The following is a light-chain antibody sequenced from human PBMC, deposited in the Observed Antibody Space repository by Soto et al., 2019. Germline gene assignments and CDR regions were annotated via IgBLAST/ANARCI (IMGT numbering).Light chain of an antibody. V-gene: IGLV2-8*01. J-gene: IGLJ1*01. CDR2: EVT. CDR1: SIDVGGYNF. CDR3: SSYAGSKNRYV. Sequence: QSALTQPPSASGSRGQSVTISCTGTSIDVGGYNFVSWYQQHPGKAPKVILYEVTKRPSGVPDRFSGSKSGNTASLTVSGLQTEDEAHYYCSSYAGSKNRYVFGTGTKLTVL.